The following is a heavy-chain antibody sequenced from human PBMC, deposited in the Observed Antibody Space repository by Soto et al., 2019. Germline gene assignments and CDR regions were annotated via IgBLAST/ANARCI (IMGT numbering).Heavy chain of an antibody. V-gene: IGHV3-15*07. CDR1: GFTFTDAW. J-gene: IGHJ4*02. D-gene: IGHD3-22*01. CDR3: AKDDYYDSSGYFDFDY. Sequence: PGGSLRLSCAASGFTFTDAWMNWVRQVPGKGLEWVGRIKSRTDGGTADYAAPAKGRFTISRDDSENTLYLQMNSLRAEDTAVYYCAKDDYYDSSGYFDFDYWGQGTLVTVSS. CDR2: IKSRTDGGTA.